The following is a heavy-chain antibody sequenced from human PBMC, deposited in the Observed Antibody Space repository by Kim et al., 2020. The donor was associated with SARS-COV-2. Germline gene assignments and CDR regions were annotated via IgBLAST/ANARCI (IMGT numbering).Heavy chain of an antibody. J-gene: IGHJ6*02. Sequence: ASVKVSCKASGYTFTGYYMHWVRQAPGQGLEWMGRINPNSGGTNYAQKFQGRVTMTRDTSISTAYMELSRLRSDDTAVYYCAEGFMGDYGMDVWGQGTTVTVSS. CDR2: INPNSGGT. CDR3: AEGFMGDYGMDV. D-gene: IGHD3-16*01. V-gene: IGHV1-2*06. CDR1: GYTFTGYY.